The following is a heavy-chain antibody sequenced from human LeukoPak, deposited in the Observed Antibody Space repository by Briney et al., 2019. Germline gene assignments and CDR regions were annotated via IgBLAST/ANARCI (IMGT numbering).Heavy chain of an antibody. CDR1: GYTFTSYD. J-gene: IGHJ4*02. CDR2: MNPNSGNT. Sequence: ASVKVSCKASGYTFTSYDINWVQQGTGQGLEWMGWMNPNSGNTGYAQKFQGRVTMTRNTSISTAYMELSSLRSEDTAVYYCARGNSGYDLYYFDYWGQGTLVTVSS. CDR3: ARGNSGYDLYYFDY. V-gene: IGHV1-8*01. D-gene: IGHD5-12*01.